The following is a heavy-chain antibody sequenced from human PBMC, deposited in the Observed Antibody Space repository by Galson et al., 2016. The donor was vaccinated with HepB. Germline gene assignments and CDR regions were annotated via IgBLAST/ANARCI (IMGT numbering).Heavy chain of an antibody. D-gene: IGHD2-2*01. V-gene: IGHV3-30*03. CDR2: ISYDGSNK. Sequence: SLRLSCAASGFTFSSYSMHWVRQAPGKGLEWVAVISYDGSNKYYADSVKGRFTISRDNAENSLYLQMNSLGGEDTAVYYCARDRRYCASTTCPLQYYGMDVWGQGTTVTVSS. CDR1: GFTFSSYS. J-gene: IGHJ6*02. CDR3: ARDRRYCASTTCPLQYYGMDV.